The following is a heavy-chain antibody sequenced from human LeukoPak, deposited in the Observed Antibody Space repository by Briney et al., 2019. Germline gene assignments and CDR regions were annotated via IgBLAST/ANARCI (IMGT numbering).Heavy chain of an antibody. CDR1: GGSISSYS. CDR3: AGDYGSGSYRFDY. CDR2: VYYSGST. D-gene: IGHD3-10*01. J-gene: IGHJ4*02. V-gene: IGHV4-59*12. Sequence: SETLSLTCTVSGGSISSYSWSWVRQPPGRGPEWIGYVYYSGSTIYNPSLKSRVTISLDTSKNQFSLKLSSVTAADTAVYYCAGDYGSGSYRFDYWGQGTLVTVSS.